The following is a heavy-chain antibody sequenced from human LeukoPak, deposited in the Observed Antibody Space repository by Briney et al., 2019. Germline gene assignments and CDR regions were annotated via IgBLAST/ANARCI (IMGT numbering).Heavy chain of an antibody. Sequence: ASVKVSCKASGGTFSSYAISWVRQAPGQGLEWMGGIIPIFGTANYAQKFQGRVTITADKSTSTAYMELRSLRSDDTAVYYCARDPGLRIDYWGQGTLVTVSS. V-gene: IGHV1-69*06. CDR2: IIPIFGTA. D-gene: IGHD4-17*01. J-gene: IGHJ4*02. CDR1: GGTFSSYA. CDR3: ARDPGLRIDY.